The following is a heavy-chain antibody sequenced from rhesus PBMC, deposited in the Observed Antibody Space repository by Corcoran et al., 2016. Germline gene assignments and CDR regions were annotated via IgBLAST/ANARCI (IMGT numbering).Heavy chain of an antibody. CDR2: IYVSGGST. CDR3: ARDPSGSWNNVYYGLDS. V-gene: IGHV4S2*01. Sequence: QVQLQESGPGLVKPSETLPLTCAVSGASISSNYWSWIRQAPGKGLGWFGRIYVSGGSTDYNPSLKSRVTISIDTSKNQFSLKLSSVTAADTAVYYCARDPSGSWNNVYYGLDSWGQGVVVTVSS. CDR1: GASISSNY. D-gene: IGHD1-20*01. J-gene: IGHJ6*01.